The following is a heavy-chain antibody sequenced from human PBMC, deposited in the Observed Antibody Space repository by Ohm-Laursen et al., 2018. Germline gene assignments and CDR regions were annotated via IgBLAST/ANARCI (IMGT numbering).Heavy chain of an antibody. CDR2: ISSSGSIM. CDR3: ARDSRDGYNDALSPLDY. CDR1: GFTFSSYA. V-gene: IGHV3-11*01. J-gene: IGHJ4*02. Sequence: SLRLSCSASGFTFSSYAMSWIRQAPGKGLEWISYISSSGSIMYYADSIKGRFTISRDNAKNSLYLQMNSLRAEDTAVYYCARDSRDGYNDALSPLDYWGQGTLVTVSS. D-gene: IGHD5-24*01.